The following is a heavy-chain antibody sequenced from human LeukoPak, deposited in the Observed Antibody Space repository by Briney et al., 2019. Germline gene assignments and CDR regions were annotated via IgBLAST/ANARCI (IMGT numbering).Heavy chain of an antibody. CDR1: GGSFSGYY. J-gene: IGHJ4*02. D-gene: IGHD2-15*01. Sequence: SETLSLTCAVYGGSFSGYYWSWIRQPPGKGLEWIGEINHSGSTNYNPSLKSRATISVDTSKNQFSLELSSVTAADTAVYYCARGFRGCSGGSCYSNLFDYWGQGTLVTVSS. CDR2: INHSGST. V-gene: IGHV4-34*01. CDR3: ARGFRGCSGGSCYSNLFDY.